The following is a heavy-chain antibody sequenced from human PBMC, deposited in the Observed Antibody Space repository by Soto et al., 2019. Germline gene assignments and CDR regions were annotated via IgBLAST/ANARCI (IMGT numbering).Heavy chain of an antibody. D-gene: IGHD3-22*01. CDR1: GGTFGSHT. V-gene: IGHV1-69*06. Sequence: QVQLVQSGAEVKKPGSSVRVSCKVSGGTFGSHTFTWVRQAPGQGLEWMGEIIPVLNAANYAQRFQDRVTITEDRAATTVYVELSRRTPADTATYYCERIETLISHNTRGTDLDFWGQGTLVIVSS. CDR3: ERIETLISHNTRGTDLDF. CDR2: IIPVLNAA. J-gene: IGHJ4*02.